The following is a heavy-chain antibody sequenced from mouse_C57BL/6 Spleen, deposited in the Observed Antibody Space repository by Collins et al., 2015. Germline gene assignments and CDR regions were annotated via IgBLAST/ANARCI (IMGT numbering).Heavy chain of an antibody. CDR2: ISYDGSN. CDR1: GYSITSGYY. Sequence: DVQLQESGPGLVKPSQSLSLTCSVTGYSITSGYYWNWIRQFPGNKLEWMGYISYDGSNNYNPSLKNRISITRDTSKNQFFLKLNSVTTEDTATYYCAREDYGSSYDYAMDYWGQGTSVTVSS. V-gene: IGHV3-6*01. D-gene: IGHD1-1*01. CDR3: AREDYGSSYDYAMDY. J-gene: IGHJ4*01.